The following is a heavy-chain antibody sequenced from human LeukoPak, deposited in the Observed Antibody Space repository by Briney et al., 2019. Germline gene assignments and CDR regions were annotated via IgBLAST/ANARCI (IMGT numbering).Heavy chain of an antibody. CDR2: IYYSGST. CDR3: ASLTTNWYFDL. CDR1: GGSISSGDYY. Sequence: PSETLSLTCTVSGGSISSGDYYWSWIRQPPGKGLEWIGYIYYSGSTYYNPSLKSRVTISVDTSKNQFSLKLSSVTAADTAVCYCASLTTNWYFDLWGRGTLVTVSS. J-gene: IGHJ2*01. D-gene: IGHD4/OR15-4a*01. V-gene: IGHV4-30-4*01.